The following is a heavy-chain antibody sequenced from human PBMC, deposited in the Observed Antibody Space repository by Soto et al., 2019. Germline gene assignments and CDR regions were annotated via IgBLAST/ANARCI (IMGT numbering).Heavy chain of an antibody. CDR1: GFNFNNYG. CDR2: ISFDGSDK. V-gene: IGHV3-30*18. CDR3: AKPDRRDSSGFAHY. Sequence: RSLRLSCAASGFNFNNYGMHWVRQAPCKGLEWVAVISFDGSDKYYADSVKGLFTISRDNSKNTLYLQMNSLRPEATAVYYCAKPDRRDSSGFAHYLGQGMLVTVSS. J-gene: IGHJ4*02. D-gene: IGHD3-22*01.